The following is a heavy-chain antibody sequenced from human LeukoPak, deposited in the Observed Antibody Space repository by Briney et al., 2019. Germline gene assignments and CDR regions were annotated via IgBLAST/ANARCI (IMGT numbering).Heavy chain of an antibody. Sequence: GGSLRLSCAASGFTFSSYSMNWVRQAPGKGLEWVANIKQDGTEKYYVDSVKGRFTISRDNAQNSLYLQVSSLRAEDTAVYYCARPRDSGWSKTWDYWGQGTLVTVSS. CDR1: GFTFSSYS. J-gene: IGHJ4*02. CDR3: ARPRDSGWSKTWDY. D-gene: IGHD6-13*01. V-gene: IGHV3-7*03. CDR2: IKQDGTEK.